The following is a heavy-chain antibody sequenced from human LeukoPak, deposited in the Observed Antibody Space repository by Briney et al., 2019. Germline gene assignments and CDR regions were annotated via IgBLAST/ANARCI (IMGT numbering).Heavy chain of an antibody. CDR3: ANLNSLRILYPGGPYYFDY. CDR2: ISGSGATT. D-gene: IGHD2-8*01. V-gene: IGHV3-23*01. Sequence: GGSLRLSCAASGFTFTSYAMSWVRQAPGKGLEWVSAISGSGATTYYADSVKGRFTISRDNSKSTLYLQMNSLRAEDTAVYYCANLNSLRILYPGGPYYFDYWGQGTLVTVSS. J-gene: IGHJ4*02. CDR1: GFTFTSYA.